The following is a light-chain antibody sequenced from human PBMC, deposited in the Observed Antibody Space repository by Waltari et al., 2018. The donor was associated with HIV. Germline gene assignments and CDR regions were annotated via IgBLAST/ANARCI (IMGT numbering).Light chain of an antibody. CDR2: EVS. CDR3: SSYRRDSTQV. CDR1: SSDVGSFHF. V-gene: IGLV2-14*01. Sequence: QSALTQPASVSGSPGQSITISCTGSSSDVGSFHFVSWYQQYPGKAPKLVIFEVSKRPSGVSSRFSGSKSGNTASLTISGLQAEDEVDYHCSSYRRDSTQVFGGGTKLTVL. J-gene: IGLJ2*01.